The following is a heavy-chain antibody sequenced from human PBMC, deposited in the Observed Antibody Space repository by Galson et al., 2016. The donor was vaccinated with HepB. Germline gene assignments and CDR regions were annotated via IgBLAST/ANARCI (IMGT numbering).Heavy chain of an antibody. J-gene: IGHJ5*02. CDR3: ARNKHCGSRIGGGWFDP. D-gene: IGHD3-22*01. CDR1: DGSISSHY. V-gene: IGHV4-59*11. Sequence: SETLSITCTVSDGSISSHYWSWIRQPPGEGLEWVGCIDYSGSTNYNPSLKSRVTISIDTSRNQFSLKLSSVTAADTAVYYWARNKHCGSRIGGGWFDPWGQGTLVTVSS. CDR2: IDYSGST.